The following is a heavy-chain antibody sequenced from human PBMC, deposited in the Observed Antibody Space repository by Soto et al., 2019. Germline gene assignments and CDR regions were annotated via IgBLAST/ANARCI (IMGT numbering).Heavy chain of an antibody. J-gene: IGHJ6*02. D-gene: IGHD3-3*01. CDR3: ARQPRIWSGYQYYYYYGMDV. CDR2: INAANGNT. V-gene: IGHV1-3*01. CDR1: GYTFTSYA. Sequence: QVQLVQSGAEVKKPGASVKVSCKASGYTFTSYAMHWVRQAPGQRLEWMGWINAANGNTKYSQKFQGRVTITRDTAAGTAYMGVRGVRCEGTAGYYCARQPRIWSGYQYYYYYGMDVGGQGTTVTVSS.